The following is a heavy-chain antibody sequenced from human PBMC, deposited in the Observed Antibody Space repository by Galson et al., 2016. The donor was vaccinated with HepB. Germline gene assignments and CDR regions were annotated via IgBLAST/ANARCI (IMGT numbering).Heavy chain of an antibody. CDR2: ISSSIRTI. CDR3: ARELVRSAFDL. J-gene: IGHJ3*01. V-gene: IGHV3-48*02. D-gene: IGHD4/OR15-4a*01. Sequence: SLRLSCAASGFTLSNSGINWVRQAPGKGLQWVSYISSSIRTIYYADSVMGRFTISRDNAENSVYLQMNSLRDEDTAGYYCARELVRSAFDLWGQGTMVTVSS. CDR1: GFTLSNSG.